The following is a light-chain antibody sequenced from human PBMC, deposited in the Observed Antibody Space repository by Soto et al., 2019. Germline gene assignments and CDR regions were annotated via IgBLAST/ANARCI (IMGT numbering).Light chain of an antibody. J-gene: IGKJ5*01. Sequence: DVPFTPFSALLSSSVGERVTIPCRASQGINNYLSWYQQKPGKAPRLLMHAASSLEPGVPSTFSGSVSGTEFTLTISSLQAEDFATYFCQQVKDYPITLGQGTRLEIK. CDR2: AAS. V-gene: IGKV1-9*01. CDR1: QGINNY. CDR3: QQVKDYPIT.